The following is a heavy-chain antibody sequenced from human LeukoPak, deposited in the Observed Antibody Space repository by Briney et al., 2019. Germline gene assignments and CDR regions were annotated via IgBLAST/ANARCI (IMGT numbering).Heavy chain of an antibody. D-gene: IGHD3-22*01. CDR2: ISGGGGGT. Sequence: GGSLRLSYAVSGITLSNYAMSWVRQAPGKGLEWVAGISGGGGGTNYADSVKGRFTISRDNPKNTLYLQMNNLRADDTAVYFCAKRGVVIRVILVGFHKEAYYFDSWGQGALVTVSS. CDR3: AKRGVVIRVILVGFHKEAYYFDS. V-gene: IGHV3-23*01. CDR1: GITLSNYA. J-gene: IGHJ4*02.